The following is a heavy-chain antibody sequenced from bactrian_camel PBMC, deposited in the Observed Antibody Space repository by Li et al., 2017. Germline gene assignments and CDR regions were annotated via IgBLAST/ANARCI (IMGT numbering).Heavy chain of an antibody. CDR2: LDSSGTT. CDR1: GFRHSVCS. Sequence: VQLVESGGGSVQAGGSLRLSCAGSGFRHSVCSMGWYRQAPGKEREGVALLDSSGTTIYADSVKGRFTISRDNAENTANLQMTSLKPEDTAQGMSTTTGARGPRSPS. J-gene: IGHJ4*01. CDR3: TTT. V-gene: IGHV3S53*01.